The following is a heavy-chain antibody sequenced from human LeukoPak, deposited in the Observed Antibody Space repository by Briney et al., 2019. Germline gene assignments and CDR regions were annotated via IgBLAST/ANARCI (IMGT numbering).Heavy chain of an antibody. V-gene: IGHV3-7*01. CDR3: ARYRGYSGYERMDY. D-gene: IGHD5-12*01. J-gene: IGHJ4*02. Sequence: PGGSLRLSCPASGFTFSTYWMSWVRQAPGKGLEWVANINEDGSEKYYVDSVKGRFTISRDNAKNSLYLQMNSLRAEDTAVYYCARYRGYSGYERMDYWGQGTLVIVSS. CDR2: INEDGSEK. CDR1: GFTFSTYW.